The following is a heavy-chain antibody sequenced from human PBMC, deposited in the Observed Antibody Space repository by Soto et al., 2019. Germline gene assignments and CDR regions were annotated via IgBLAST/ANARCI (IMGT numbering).Heavy chain of an antibody. Sequence: QITLKESGPTLVKPTQTLTLTCSFSGFSLSAVGVGVGWIRQPPGKALEWLALIYWDDDKRYSPSLKSRLTITKDNSRNPVVLTMTNSDPVDTATYYCAHTLDWGEGRFDYWGQGTLVTVSS. D-gene: IGHD7-27*01. CDR3: AHTLDWGEGRFDY. CDR1: GFSLSAVGVG. CDR2: IYWDDDK. J-gene: IGHJ4*02. V-gene: IGHV2-5*02.